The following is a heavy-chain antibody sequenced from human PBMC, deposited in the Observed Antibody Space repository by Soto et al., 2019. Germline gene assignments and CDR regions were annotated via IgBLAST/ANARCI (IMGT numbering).Heavy chain of an antibody. CDR1: GGSFSGYY. V-gene: IGHV4-34*01. CDR2: INHSGST. J-gene: IGHJ6*02. D-gene: IGHD1-26*01. CDR3: ARGGATGDYYYYGMDV. Sequence: SETLSLTXAVYGGSFSGYYWSWIRQPPGKGLEWIGEINHSGSTNYNPSLKSRVTISVDTSKNQFSLKLSSVTAADTAVYYCARGGATGDYYYYGMDVWGQGTTVTVSS.